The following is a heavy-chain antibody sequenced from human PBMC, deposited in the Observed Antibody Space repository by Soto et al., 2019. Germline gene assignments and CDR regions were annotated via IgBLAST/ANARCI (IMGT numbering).Heavy chain of an antibody. J-gene: IGHJ5*02. CDR3: ASPKIAFYNWFDP. CDR1: GGSISSYY. V-gene: IGHV4-59*08. Sequence: SETLSLTCTVSGGSISSYYWIWVRQHPGKGLEWIGYIYYSGSTYYNPSLKSRVTISVDTSKNQFSLKLSSVTAADTAVYYCASPKIAFYNWFDPWGQGTLVTVSS. D-gene: IGHD3-3*02. CDR2: IYYSGST.